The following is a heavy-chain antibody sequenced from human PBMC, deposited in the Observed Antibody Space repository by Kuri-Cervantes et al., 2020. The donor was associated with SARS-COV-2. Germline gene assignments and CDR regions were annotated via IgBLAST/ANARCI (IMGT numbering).Heavy chain of an antibody. Sequence: ASVKVSCKASGYTFTSYYMRWVRQAPGQGLEWMGIINPSGGSTSYAQKFQGRVTMTRDTSTSTVYMELSSLRSEDTAVYYCARDPTVTTSTYYYYYYMDVWGKGTTVTVSS. J-gene: IGHJ6*03. D-gene: IGHD4-11*01. V-gene: IGHV1-46*03. CDR3: ARDPTVTTSTYYYYYYMDV. CDR1: GYTFTSYY. CDR2: INPSGGST.